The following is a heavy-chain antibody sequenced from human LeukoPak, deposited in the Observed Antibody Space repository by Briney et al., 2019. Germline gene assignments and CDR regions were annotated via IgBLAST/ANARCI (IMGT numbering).Heavy chain of an antibody. CDR3: ARAYGSGSFYYYYYMDV. V-gene: IGHV4-38-2*02. D-gene: IGHD3-10*01. CDR2: FYHGGST. CDR1: GYSISTGYY. J-gene: IGHJ6*03. Sequence: SETLSLTCTVSGYSISTGYYWDWIRQPPGKGLEWIGTFYHGGSTYYNPSLKSRVTISVDTSKNQFSLKLSSVTAADTAVYYCARAYGSGSFYYYYYMDVWGKGTTVTVSS.